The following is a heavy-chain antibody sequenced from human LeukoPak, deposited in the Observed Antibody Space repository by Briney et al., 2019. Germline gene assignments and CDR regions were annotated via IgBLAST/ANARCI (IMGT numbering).Heavy chain of an antibody. CDR2: IYSGGST. CDR1: GFTVSSNY. D-gene: IGHD1-1*01. V-gene: IGHV3-53*01. J-gene: IGHJ4*02. Sequence: PGGSLRLSCAASGFTVSSNYMSWVRQAPGKGLEWVSVIYSGGSTYYADSVKGRFTISRDNSKNTLYLQMSSLRAEDTAVYYCARDRTGFFDYWGQGTLVTVSS. CDR3: ARDRTGFFDY.